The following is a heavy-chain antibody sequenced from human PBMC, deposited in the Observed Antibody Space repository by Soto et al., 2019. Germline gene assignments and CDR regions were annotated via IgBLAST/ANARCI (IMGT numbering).Heavy chain of an antibody. Sequence: PSETLSLTCAVSGFFISSGNYWGWIRKPPGKGLEWIGSIFHGGNTYYNPSLKSRVTISVDMSKNQFSLKLNSVTAADMAVYYCARARWYDAFDVWGQGTVVTVSS. CDR2: IFHGGNT. CDR1: GFFISSGNY. D-gene: IGHD2-15*01. V-gene: IGHV4-38-2*01. J-gene: IGHJ3*01. CDR3: ARARWYDAFDV.